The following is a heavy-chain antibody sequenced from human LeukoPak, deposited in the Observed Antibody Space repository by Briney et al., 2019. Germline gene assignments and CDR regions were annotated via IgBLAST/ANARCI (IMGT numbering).Heavy chain of an antibody. D-gene: IGHD3-10*01. CDR2: ISAYNGHT. J-gene: IGHJ5*02. Sequence: ASVKVSCKASGYIFTSYGISWVRQAPGQGLEWMGWISAYNGHTRYVQKLQDRVTMTTDTSTSTAYMDLRSLRSDDTAVYYCARLRGLMVRGVINWFDPWGQGTLVTVSS. V-gene: IGHV1-18*01. CDR1: GYIFTSYG. CDR3: ARLRGLMVRGVINWFDP.